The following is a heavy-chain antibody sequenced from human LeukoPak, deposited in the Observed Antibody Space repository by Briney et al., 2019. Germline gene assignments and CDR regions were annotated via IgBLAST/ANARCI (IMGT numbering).Heavy chain of an antibody. V-gene: IGHV1-69*04. Sequence: SAKVSCKASGGTFSSYGISWVRQAPGQGLEWMGRIIPILDIANYAQKFQGRVTITADKSTSTAYMELSSLRSEDTAVYYCSRDDSDSSSSMHYYYGMDVWGQGTTVTVSS. CDR1: GGTFSSYG. CDR2: IIPILDIA. D-gene: IGHD6-6*01. J-gene: IGHJ6*02. CDR3: SRDDSDSSSSMHYYYGMDV.